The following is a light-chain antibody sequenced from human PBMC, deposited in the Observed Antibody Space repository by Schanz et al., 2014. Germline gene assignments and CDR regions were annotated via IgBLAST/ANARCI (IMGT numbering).Light chain of an antibody. CDR2: EAS. V-gene: IGKV3D-20*02. Sequence: EMVMTQSPGTLSLSPGERATLSCRASQSVSSSYLAWYQQKPGQAPRLLIYEASNRATGIPARFSGGGSGTDFTLTISSLEPEDFAVYYCQRRSNWPYTFGQGTKLEIK. CDR1: QSVSSSY. CDR3: QRRSNWPYT. J-gene: IGKJ2*01.